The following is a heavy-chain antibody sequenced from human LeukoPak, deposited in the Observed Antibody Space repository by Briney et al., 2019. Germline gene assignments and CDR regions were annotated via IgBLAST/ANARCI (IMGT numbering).Heavy chain of an antibody. CDR1: GFTFSSSA. V-gene: IGHV3-23*01. D-gene: IGHD2-15*01. CDR3: AKQLGYCSDGSCYFPY. CDR2: ISNNGGYT. Sequence: GGFLRLSCAASGFTFSSSAMSWVRQAPGKGLEWVSAISNNGGYTYYADSVQGRFTISRDNSKSTLCLQMNSLRAEDTAVYYCAKQLGYCSDGSCYFPYWGQGALVTVSS. J-gene: IGHJ4*02.